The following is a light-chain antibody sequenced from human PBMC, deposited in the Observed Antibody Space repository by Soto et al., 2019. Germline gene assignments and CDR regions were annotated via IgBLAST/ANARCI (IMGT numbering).Light chain of an antibody. Sequence: EIVLTQSPATLSLSPGERATLSCRASQSVSSYLAWYQQKPGQAPRLLIYDASNRATGIPARFSGSGSGTDFPIPISSLEPEDFAVYYCQQRLNWPPITFGQGTRLEIK. CDR2: DAS. V-gene: IGKV3-11*01. CDR1: QSVSSY. CDR3: QQRLNWPPIT. J-gene: IGKJ5*01.